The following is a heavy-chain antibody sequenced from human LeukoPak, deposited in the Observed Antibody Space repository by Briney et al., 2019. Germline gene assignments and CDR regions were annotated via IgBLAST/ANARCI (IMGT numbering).Heavy chain of an antibody. CDR2: IYYSGTT. J-gene: IGHJ3*02. V-gene: IGHV4-59*08. D-gene: IGHD3-9*01. CDR1: GGSISPYY. Sequence: SETLSLTCTVSGGSISPYYWSWIRQPPGKGLEGGGYIYYSGTTRYNPSLESRVTMSVDTSKNQFSLELSSVTAADTAVYYCATHYDVLTGYAAAAFDIWGQGTMVTVSS. CDR3: ATHYDVLTGYAAAAFDI.